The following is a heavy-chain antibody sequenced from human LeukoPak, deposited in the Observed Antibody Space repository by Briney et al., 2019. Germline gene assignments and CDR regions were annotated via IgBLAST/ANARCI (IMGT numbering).Heavy chain of an antibody. Sequence: PSETLSLTCAVYGGSFSGYYSSWIRQPPGKGLEWIGEINHSGSTNYNPSLKSRVTISVDTSKNQFSLKLSSVTAADTAVYYCARDSKSSGWYGDWFDPWGQGTLVTVSS. CDR1: GGSFSGYY. CDR3: ARDSKSSGWYGDWFDP. D-gene: IGHD6-19*01. CDR2: INHSGST. V-gene: IGHV4-34*01. J-gene: IGHJ5*02.